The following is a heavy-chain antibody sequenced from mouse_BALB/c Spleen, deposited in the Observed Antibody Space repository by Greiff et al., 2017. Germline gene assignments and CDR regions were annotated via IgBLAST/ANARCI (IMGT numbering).Heavy chain of an antibody. J-gene: IGHJ4*01. D-gene: IGHD2-10*02. CDR2: IDPETGGT. CDR1: GYTFTDYE. Sequence: QVQLQQSGAELVRPGASVTLSCKASGYTFTDYEMHWVKQTPVHGLEWIGAIDPETGGTAYNQKFKGKATLTADKSSSTAYMELRSLTSEDSAVYYCTRWGLVRAMDDWGQGTSVTVSS. CDR3: TRWGLVRAMDD. V-gene: IGHV1-15*01.